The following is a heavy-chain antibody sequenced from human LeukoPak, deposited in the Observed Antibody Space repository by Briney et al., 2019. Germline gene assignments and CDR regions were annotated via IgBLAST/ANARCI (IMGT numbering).Heavy chain of an antibody. Sequence: SGTLSLTCAVTGGSISNNWWTWVRQPPGKGLEWIGEISQSARTNYNPSLKSRVTMSIDKSRNQFSLRMSSVTAADTAVYYCARDCSGGSCYGAFDIWGQGTMVTVSS. CDR3: ARDCSGGSCYGAFDI. V-gene: IGHV4-4*02. CDR1: GGSISNNW. D-gene: IGHD2-15*01. J-gene: IGHJ3*02. CDR2: ISQSART.